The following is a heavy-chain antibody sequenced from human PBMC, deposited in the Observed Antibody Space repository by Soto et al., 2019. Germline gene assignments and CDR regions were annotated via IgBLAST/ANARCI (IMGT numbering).Heavy chain of an antibody. CDR1: GYTFTSYG. D-gene: IGHD2-2*01. V-gene: IGHV1-18*04. CDR3: ARDLGCSSTSCSLAVYYYYGMDV. J-gene: IGHJ6*02. CDR2: ISAYNGNT. Sequence: QVQLVQSGAEVKKPGASVKVSCKASGYTFTSYGISWVRQAPGQGLEWMGWISAYNGNTNYAQKLQGRVTMTTDTYTSTAYMELRSLRSDDTAVYYCARDLGCSSTSCSLAVYYYYGMDVWGQGTTVTVSS.